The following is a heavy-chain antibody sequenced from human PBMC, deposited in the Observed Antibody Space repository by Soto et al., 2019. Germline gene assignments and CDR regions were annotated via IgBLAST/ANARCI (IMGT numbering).Heavy chain of an antibody. D-gene: IGHD6-13*01. CDR2: ISYDGRNR. V-gene: IGHV3-30*18. CDR1: GFTYSSCG. Sequence: PGGFHRISFAASGFTYSSCGMQCVSQAACDGKERGAVISYDGRNRYYADSVKGRFTISRDNSKNTLYLQMNSLRAEDTAVYYFAKVAYPGYSSSWTGYYYYYYMDVWGKGT. J-gene: IGHJ6*03. CDR3: AKVAYPGYSSSWTGYYYYYYMDV.